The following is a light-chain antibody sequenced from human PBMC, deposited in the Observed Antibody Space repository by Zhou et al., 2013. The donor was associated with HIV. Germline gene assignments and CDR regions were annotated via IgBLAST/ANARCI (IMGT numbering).Light chain of an antibody. CDR2: DAS. J-gene: IGKJ1*01. CDR3: QQYDNLPWT. Sequence: DIQMTQSPSSLSASVGDRVTLTCQASQDISNYLNWYQQKPGTAPKLLIYDASNLKTGVPSRFSGSGSGTDFTFTISSLQPEDTATYYCQQYDNLPWTFGQGTKVEIK. CDR1: QDISNY. V-gene: IGKV1-33*01.